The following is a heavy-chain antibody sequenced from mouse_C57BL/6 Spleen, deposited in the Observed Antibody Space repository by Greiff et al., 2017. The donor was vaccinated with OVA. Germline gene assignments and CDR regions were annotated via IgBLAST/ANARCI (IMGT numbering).Heavy chain of an antibody. V-gene: IGHV1-59*01. D-gene: IGHD6-1*01. CDR3: ARRASGTEGYFDY. CDR2: IDPSDSYT. Sequence: QVQLQQPGAELVRPGTSVKLSCKASGYTFTSYWMHWVKQRPGQGLEWIGVIDPSDSYTNYNQKFKGKATLTVDTSSSTAYMQLSSLTSEDSAVYYCARRASGTEGYFDYWGQGTTLTVSS. J-gene: IGHJ2*01. CDR1: GYTFTSYW.